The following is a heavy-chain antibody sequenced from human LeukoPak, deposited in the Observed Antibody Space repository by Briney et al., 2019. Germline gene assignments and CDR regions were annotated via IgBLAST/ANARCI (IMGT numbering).Heavy chain of an antibody. D-gene: IGHD1-26*01. CDR1: GFTFSSYD. Sequence: GGSLRLSCAASGFTFSSYDMNWVRQAPGKGLEWVSYISSSSSTIYYADSVKGRFTISRDNAKNSLYLQMNSLGDEDTAVYYCARDGVYSGGYDFDYWGQGTLVTVSS. J-gene: IGHJ4*02. CDR3: ARDGVYSGGYDFDY. V-gene: IGHV3-48*02. CDR2: ISSSSSTI.